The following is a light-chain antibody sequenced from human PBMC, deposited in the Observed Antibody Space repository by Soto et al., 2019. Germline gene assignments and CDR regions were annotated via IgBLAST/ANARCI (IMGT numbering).Light chain of an antibody. V-gene: IGLV1-47*01. CDR1: SSNIGNNY. Sequence: QPVLTQPPSASGTPGQRVTISCSGSSSNIGNNYVYWYHQVPGTAPKLLIHRNNQRPSGVADRFSGSKSGTSASLAISGLRSEDESHYYCATWDDSLSGVVFGGGTKLTVL. CDR2: RNN. J-gene: IGLJ2*01. CDR3: ATWDDSLSGVV.